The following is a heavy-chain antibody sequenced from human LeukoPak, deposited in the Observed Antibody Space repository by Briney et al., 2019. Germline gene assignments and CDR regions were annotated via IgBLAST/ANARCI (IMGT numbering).Heavy chain of an antibody. CDR1: GFTFSSYA. CDR3: AKPPQGYSYDITHYYYYGMDV. Sequence: GGSLRLSCAASGFTFSSYAMHWVRQAPGKGLEWVAVISYDGSNKYYADSVKGRFTISRDNSKNTLYLQMNSLRAEDTAVYYCAKPPQGYSYDITHYYYYGMDVWGQGTTVTVSS. D-gene: IGHD5-18*01. J-gene: IGHJ6*02. V-gene: IGHV3-30*18. CDR2: ISYDGSNK.